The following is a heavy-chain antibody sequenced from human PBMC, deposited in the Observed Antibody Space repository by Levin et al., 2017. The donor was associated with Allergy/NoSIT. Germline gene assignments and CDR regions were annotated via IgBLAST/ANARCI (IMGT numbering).Heavy chain of an antibody. CDR1: GFAFSRFA. J-gene: IGHJ4*02. Sequence: GGSLRLSCAASGFAFSRFAMQWVRQAPGKGPEWVAVIWYDGGNKYYADSVKGRFTISRDNSRNTLYLQMNSLRAEDTALYYCAIGSCYCGGGSCYLFDYWGQGTLVTVSS. CDR3: AIGSCYCGGGSCYLFDY. D-gene: IGHD2-15*01. CDR2: IWYDGGNK. V-gene: IGHV3-33*01.